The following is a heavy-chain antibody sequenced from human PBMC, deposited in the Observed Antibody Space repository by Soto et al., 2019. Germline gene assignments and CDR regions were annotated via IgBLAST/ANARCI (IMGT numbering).Heavy chain of an antibody. CDR3: ERLGYSGLYYFDY. V-gene: IGHV4-39*01. Sequence: SETLSLTCTVSGGSISSSSYYWGWIRQPPGKGLEWIGSIYYSGSTYYNPSLKSRVTISVDTSKNQFSLKLSSVTAADTAVYYCERLGYSGLYYFDYWGQGTLVTVSS. CDR1: GGSISSSSYY. CDR2: IYYSGST. D-gene: IGHD5-12*01. J-gene: IGHJ4*02.